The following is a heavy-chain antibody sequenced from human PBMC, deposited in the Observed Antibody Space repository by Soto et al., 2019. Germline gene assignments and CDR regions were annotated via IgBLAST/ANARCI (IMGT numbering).Heavy chain of an antibody. Sequence: ESRKISGKGSGYSFTIYWIGWVLHMPGKGLERMGIIYPGDSDTRYSPSFQGQVTISADKSISTAYLQWSSLKASDTAMYYCARHGPRVYYDNSDYYYYGMDVWGQGTTVTVSS. CDR2: IYPGDSDT. CDR1: GYSFTIYW. D-gene: IGHD3-22*01. J-gene: IGHJ6*02. CDR3: ARHGPRVYYDNSDYYYYGMDV. V-gene: IGHV5-51*01.